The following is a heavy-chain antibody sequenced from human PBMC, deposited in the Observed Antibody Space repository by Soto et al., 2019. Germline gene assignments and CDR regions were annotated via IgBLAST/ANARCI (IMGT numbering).Heavy chain of an antibody. CDR1: GGSISSYY. J-gene: IGHJ4*02. Sequence: SETLSLTCTVSGGSISSYYWSWIRQPPGKGLEWIGYIYYSGSTNYNPSLKSRVTISVDTSKNQFSLKLSSVTAADTAVYYCARYCSSTSCATYYFDYWGQGTLVTVSS. V-gene: IGHV4-59*08. CDR3: ARYCSSTSCATYYFDY. D-gene: IGHD2-2*01. CDR2: IYYSGST.